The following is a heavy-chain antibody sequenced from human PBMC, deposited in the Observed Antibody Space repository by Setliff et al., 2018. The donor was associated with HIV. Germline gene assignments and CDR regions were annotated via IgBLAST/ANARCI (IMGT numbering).Heavy chain of an antibody. CDR1: DGSISSSSYY. D-gene: IGHD1-1*01. Sequence: SETLSLTCTVSDGSISSSSYYWGWIRQPPGKGLEWIGSVYYSGSTYYNPSLKSRVTMSVDTSKNQFSLKLSSVTAADTAVYYCARHMEIYYYYMDVWGKGTTVTVSS. V-gene: IGHV4-39*01. CDR2: VYYSGST. CDR3: ARHMEIYYYYMDV. J-gene: IGHJ6*03.